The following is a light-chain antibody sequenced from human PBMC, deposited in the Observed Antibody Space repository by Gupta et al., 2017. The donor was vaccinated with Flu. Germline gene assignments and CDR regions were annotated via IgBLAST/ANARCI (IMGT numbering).Light chain of an antibody. Sequence: QPHAVSVSVAMGLTVSCTRRGGSLGSTYVNWYQQRPGRVPITVIYADNQRPSGVPDRFSGSVDRTSTSVTITVAQAKDEAEDEYNSQYYDDSHRAVFGGGTKLTVL. CDR2: ADN. CDR3: QYYDDSHRAV. J-gene: IGLJ2*01. CDR1: GGSLGSTY. V-gene: IGLV6-57*03.